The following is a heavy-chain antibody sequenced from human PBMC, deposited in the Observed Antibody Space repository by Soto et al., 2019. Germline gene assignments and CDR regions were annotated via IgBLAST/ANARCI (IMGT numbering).Heavy chain of an antibody. V-gene: IGHV3-30*03. D-gene: IGHD3-22*01. CDR3: VGSSGYHYFDY. J-gene: IGHJ4*02. Sequence: QVQLVESGGGVVQPGRSLRLSCAASGFTFSSYGMHWVRQAPGKGLEWVAVISYDGSNKYYADSVKGRFTISRDNSKNTLYLKMNSLRAEDTAVYYCVGSSGYHYFDYWGQGTLVTVSS. CDR1: GFTFSSYG. CDR2: ISYDGSNK.